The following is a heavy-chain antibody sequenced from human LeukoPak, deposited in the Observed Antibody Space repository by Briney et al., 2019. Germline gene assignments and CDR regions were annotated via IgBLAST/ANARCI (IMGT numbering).Heavy chain of an antibody. Sequence: SETLSLTCTVSGGSISSYYWSWIRQPPGEGLEWIGYIYYSGSTNYNPSLKRRVTISVDTSKNQFSLKLRSVTAADTAVYYCARGAVITMVRGPRGYYYYMDVWGKGTTVTVSS. J-gene: IGHJ6*03. D-gene: IGHD3-10*01. CDR1: GGSISSYY. CDR2: IYYSGST. V-gene: IGHV4-59*01. CDR3: ARGAVITMVRGPRGYYYYMDV.